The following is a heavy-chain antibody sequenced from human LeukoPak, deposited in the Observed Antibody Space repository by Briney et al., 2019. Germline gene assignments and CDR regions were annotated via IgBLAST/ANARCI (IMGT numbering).Heavy chain of an antibody. Sequence: PGGSLRLSCVGSGLTFSTSWMHWARQAPGKGPEYVAYINQDGSETNYVGSVKGRFTISRDNTNNSLFLQMYSLRDEDTAIYYCARWAGRCGGACPSEDPWGLGTLVIVSS. V-gene: IGHV3-7*01. D-gene: IGHD2-21*02. CDR1: GLTFSTSW. J-gene: IGHJ5*02. CDR2: INQDGSET. CDR3: ARWAGRCGGACPSEDP.